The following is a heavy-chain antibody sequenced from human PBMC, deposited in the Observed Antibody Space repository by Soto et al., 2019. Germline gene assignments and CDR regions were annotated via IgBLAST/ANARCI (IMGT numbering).Heavy chain of an antibody. D-gene: IGHD3-22*01. V-gene: IGHV3-21*01. Sequence: GGSLRLSCAASGFTFSSYSMNWVRQAPGKGLEWVSSISSSSSYIYYADSVKGRFTISRDNAKNSLYLQMNSLRAEDTAVYYCARDLLEDYYDSRADAFDIWGQGTMVTVSS. CDR3: ARDLLEDYYDSRADAFDI. J-gene: IGHJ3*02. CDR2: ISSSSSYI. CDR1: GFTFSSYS.